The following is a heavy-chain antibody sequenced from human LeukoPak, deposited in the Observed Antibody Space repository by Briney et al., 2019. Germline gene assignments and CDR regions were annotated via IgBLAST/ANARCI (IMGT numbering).Heavy chain of an antibody. CDR2: ISAYNGNT. CDR3: ARSSITIFGVVNDFDY. CDR1: GYTFTSYG. Sequence: GASVKVSCKASGYTFTSYGISWVRQAPGQGLEWMGWISAYNGNTNYAQKLQGRVTMTTDTSTSTAYMELRSLRSDDTAVYYCARSSITIFGVVNDFDYWGQGTLVTVSS. V-gene: IGHV1-18*01. J-gene: IGHJ4*02. D-gene: IGHD3-3*01.